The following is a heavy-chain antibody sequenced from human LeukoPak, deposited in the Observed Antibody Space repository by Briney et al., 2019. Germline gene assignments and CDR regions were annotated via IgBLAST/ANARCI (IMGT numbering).Heavy chain of an antibody. D-gene: IGHD3-22*01. CDR1: GYTFTSYG. J-gene: IGHJ4*02. CDR3: ARVDYDSSGYYYGVIDY. CDR2: ISAYNGNT. V-gene: IGHV1-18*01. Sequence: GASVKVSCKASGYTFTSYGISWVRQAPGQGLEGMGWISAYNGNTNYAQKLQGRVTMTTDTSTSTAYMELRSLRSDDTAVYYCARVDYDSSGYYYGVIDYWGQGTLVTVSS.